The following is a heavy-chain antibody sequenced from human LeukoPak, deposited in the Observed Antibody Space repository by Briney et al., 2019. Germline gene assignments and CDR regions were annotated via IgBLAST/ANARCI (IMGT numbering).Heavy chain of an antibody. D-gene: IGHD2-15*01. CDR1: GGTFSSYA. CDR3: ARGRLCSGGSCLLDY. Sequence: SVKVSCKASGGTFSSYAISWVRQAPGQGLEWMGGIIPIFGTANYAQKFQGRVTITADESTSTAYMELSSLRSEDTAVYYCARGRLCSGGSCLLDYWGQGTLVTVSS. V-gene: IGHV1-69*13. CDR2: IIPIFGTA. J-gene: IGHJ4*02.